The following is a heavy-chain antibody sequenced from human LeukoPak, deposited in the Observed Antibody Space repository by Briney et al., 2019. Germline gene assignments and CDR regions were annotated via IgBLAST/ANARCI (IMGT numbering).Heavy chain of an antibody. V-gene: IGHV3-30-3*01. CDR3: ARAPVRGAVAGFDY. CDR1: GFTFSSYA. J-gene: IGHJ4*02. D-gene: IGHD6-19*01. Sequence: GGSLRLSCAASGFTFSSYAMSWVRQAPGKGLEWVAVVTYDGNNQYYTDSVKGRFTVSRDNSMNTVNLQMNSLRGDDTAVYYCARAPVRGAVAGFDYWGQGTLVTVSS. CDR2: VTYDGNNQ.